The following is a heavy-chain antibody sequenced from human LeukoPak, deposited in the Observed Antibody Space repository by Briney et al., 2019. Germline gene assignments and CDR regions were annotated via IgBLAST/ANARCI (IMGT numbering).Heavy chain of an antibody. CDR2: IYFSGST. CDR1: GGSISSYY. Sequence: SETLSFTCTVSGGSISSYYWSWIRQPPGKGLEWIGYIYFSGSTNYNPSLKSRVTISVDTSKNQFSLKLSSVTAADTAVYYCARESTGYDILTGYYMKLNWFDPWGQGTLVTVSS. V-gene: IGHV4-59*12. D-gene: IGHD3-9*01. CDR3: ARESTGYDILTGYYMKLNWFDP. J-gene: IGHJ5*02.